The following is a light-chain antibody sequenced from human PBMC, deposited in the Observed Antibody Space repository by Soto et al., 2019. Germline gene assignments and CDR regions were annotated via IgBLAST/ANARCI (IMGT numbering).Light chain of an antibody. V-gene: IGLV2-8*01. Sequence: QSVLTQPPSAYGSPVQSVTISCTGTSRDVGGYNYVSWYQQYPGKVPQLMVYEVNKRPSGVPDRFSGSKSGNTASLTVSGLHAEDEAHYYCTSYAGGNNVFGTGTKVTVL. CDR3: TSYAGGNNV. J-gene: IGLJ1*01. CDR1: SRDVGGYNY. CDR2: EVN.